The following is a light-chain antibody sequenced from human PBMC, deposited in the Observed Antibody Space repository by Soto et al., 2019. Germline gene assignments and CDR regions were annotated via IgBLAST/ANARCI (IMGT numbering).Light chain of an antibody. CDR2: KAS. V-gene: IGKV1-5*03. CDR1: QSISSW. CDR3: QEYDDYLFT. Sequence: DIQMTQSPSTLSASVGDRVTITCRASQSISSWLAWYQQKPGKAPKLLIYKASSLESGVPSRFSGSGSGTESTLTISRLQPDDFATYYCQEYDDYLFTFGPGTKLEIK. J-gene: IGKJ2*01.